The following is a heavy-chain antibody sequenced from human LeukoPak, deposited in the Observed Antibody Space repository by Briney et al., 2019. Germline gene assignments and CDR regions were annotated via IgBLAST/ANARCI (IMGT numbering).Heavy chain of an antibody. CDR1: GGSISSYY. CDR3: ARPVKGYIDSYHYMDV. Sequence: PSETLSLTCTVSGGSISSYYWSWIRQPPGKGLEWVGYISDSGSTNYNPSLKGRVTIFADTSKNQFSLRLSSVTAVDTAVYFCARPVKGYIDSYHYMDVWGKGTTVTVSS. CDR2: ISDSGST. J-gene: IGHJ6*03. D-gene: IGHD5-18*01. V-gene: IGHV4-59*08.